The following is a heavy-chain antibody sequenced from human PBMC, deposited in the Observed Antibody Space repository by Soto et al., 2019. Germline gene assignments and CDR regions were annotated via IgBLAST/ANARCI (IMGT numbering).Heavy chain of an antibody. Sequence: GGSLRLSCAASGFTFGVYNMRWVRQAPGKGPECVAVISYDGSDGYYADSVRGRFTISRDNSNNMLYLEMNSLRPEDTAVYYCATGHRGLTGTTVVVTVPGWFDPWGQGALVTV. D-gene: IGHD2-21*02. J-gene: IGHJ5*02. V-gene: IGHV3-30*03. CDR3: ATGHRGLTGTTVVVTVPGWFDP. CDR2: ISYDGSDG. CDR1: GFTFGVYN.